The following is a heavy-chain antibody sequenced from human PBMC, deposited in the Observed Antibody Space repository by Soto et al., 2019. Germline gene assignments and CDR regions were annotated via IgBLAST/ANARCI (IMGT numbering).Heavy chain of an antibody. J-gene: IGHJ4*02. CDR1: GYTFTGHY. V-gene: IGHV1-2*02. Sequence: ASVKVSCKASGYTFTGHYIHWVRQAPEQGPEWIGEIGPESGATRYAEKFQGRVTMTLDTSITTVYMELKNLSPDDTAVYYCGRGRSGQIVIFYWGQGTLVTVSS. D-gene: IGHD3-3*02. CDR2: IGPESGAT. CDR3: GRGRSGQIVIFY.